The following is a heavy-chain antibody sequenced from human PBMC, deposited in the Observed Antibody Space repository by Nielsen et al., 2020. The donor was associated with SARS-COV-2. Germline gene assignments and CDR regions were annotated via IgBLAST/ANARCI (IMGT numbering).Heavy chain of an antibody. D-gene: IGHD3-3*01. Sequence: ASVKVSCKVSGGALTLFSMHWVRQAPGKGLEWMGEFDPQDGETTYAQNFRGRVTMTEDTSIDTAYLDLSGLTSDDTAIYYCATDSPIGVVIYALAHWGQGTPVTVSS. J-gene: IGHJ4*02. CDR3: ATDSPIGVVIYALAH. CDR2: FDPQDGET. V-gene: IGHV1-24*01. CDR1: GGALTLFS.